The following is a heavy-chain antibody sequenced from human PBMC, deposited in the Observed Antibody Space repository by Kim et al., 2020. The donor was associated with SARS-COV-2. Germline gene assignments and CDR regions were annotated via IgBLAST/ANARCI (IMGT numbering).Heavy chain of an antibody. Sequence: YYADSVRGRFTISRDNSTSTLYLQMNSLRAEATAVYYCARKRQPYYFDYWGQGTLVTVSS. D-gene: IGHD5-18*01. CDR3: ARKRQPYYFDY. J-gene: IGHJ4*02. V-gene: IGHV3-30*01.